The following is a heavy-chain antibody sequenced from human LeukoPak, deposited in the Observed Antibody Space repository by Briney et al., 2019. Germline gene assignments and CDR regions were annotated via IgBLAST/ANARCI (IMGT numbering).Heavy chain of an antibody. CDR3: ARDNAPYYYYYYMDV. J-gene: IGHJ6*03. D-gene: IGHD2-2*01. V-gene: IGHV3-7*01. CDR1: GFTFSSYW. CDR2: IKQDGSEE. Sequence: GGSLRLSCAASGFTFSSYWMSWVRQAPGKGLEWVANIKQDGSEEYYVDSVKGRFTISRDNAKNSLYLQMNSLRAEDTAVYYCARDNAPYYYYYYMDVWGKGTTVTVSS.